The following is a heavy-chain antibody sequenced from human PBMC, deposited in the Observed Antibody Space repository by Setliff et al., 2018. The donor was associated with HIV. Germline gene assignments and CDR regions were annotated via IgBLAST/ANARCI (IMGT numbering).Heavy chain of an antibody. CDR2: ISALNGRT. CDR3: ARYDSSGYYPSNYYYGMDV. D-gene: IGHD3-22*01. CDR1: GYTFTSYG. J-gene: IGHJ6*02. V-gene: IGHV1-18*01. Sequence: ASVKVSCKASGYTFTSYGISWVRQAPGQGLEWMGWISALNGRTNYAQKLQGRVTMTTDTSTSTVYMDLRSLRSDDTAVYYCARYDSSGYYPSNYYYGMDVWGQGTTVTSP.